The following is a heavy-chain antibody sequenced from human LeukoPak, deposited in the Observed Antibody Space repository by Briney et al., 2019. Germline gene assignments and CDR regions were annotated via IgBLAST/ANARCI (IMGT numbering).Heavy chain of an antibody. D-gene: IGHD2-2*01. CDR2: ISGDTT. Sequence: GGSPRLSCAASGFTFSSFAMSWVRQAPGKGLEWVSTISGDTTYYADSVKGRFTISRDNSKNTLYLQMNSLRAEDTAAYYCAKERVRCSSTSCYPDAFDIWGQGAMVTVSS. CDR1: GFTFSSFA. CDR3: AKERVRCSSTSCYPDAFDI. V-gene: IGHV3-23*01. J-gene: IGHJ3*02.